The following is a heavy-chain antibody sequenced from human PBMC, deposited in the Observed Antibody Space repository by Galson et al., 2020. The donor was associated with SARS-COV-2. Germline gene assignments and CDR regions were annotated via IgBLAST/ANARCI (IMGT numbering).Heavy chain of an antibody. J-gene: IGHJ4*02. D-gene: IGHD3-3*01. CDR1: GYTFTTHG. CDR2: TKTYNGNT. V-gene: IGHV1-18*04. CDR3: ARGMTLYYDFWSGYSDFDL. Sequence: ASVKVSCKTSGYTFTTHGINWVRQAPGQGLQWTGWTKTYNGNTNYTQKVQGRVTMTTDTSTSTAYMEVRSLRPDDTAVYYCARGMTLYYDFWSGYSDFDLWGQGTLVTVSS.